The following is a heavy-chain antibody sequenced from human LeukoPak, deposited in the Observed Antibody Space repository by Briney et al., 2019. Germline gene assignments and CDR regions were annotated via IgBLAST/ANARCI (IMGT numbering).Heavy chain of an antibody. D-gene: IGHD6-19*01. J-gene: IGHJ6*02. CDR1: GFTVSSSS. CDR3: ARGQEQFSSPWQWGPRRKNFYYYGMDV. CDR2: ISSDGNT. V-gene: IGHV3-66*01. Sequence: GGSLRLSCAASGFTVSSSSMNWVRLGPGRGLEWVSVISSDGNTYYADSVKGRFTISRDNSRNTLSLQMHGLRADDTAVYYCARGQEQFSSPWQWGPRRKNFYYYGMDVWGQGTTVTVSS.